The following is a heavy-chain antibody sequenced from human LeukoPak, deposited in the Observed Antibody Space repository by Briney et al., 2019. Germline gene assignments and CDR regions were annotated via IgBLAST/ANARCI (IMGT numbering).Heavy chain of an antibody. CDR3: ARGDMIVVVTPYDY. D-gene: IGHD3-22*01. CDR1: GYTFTGYY. J-gene: IGHJ4*02. V-gene: IGHV1-2*06. CDR2: INPNSGGT. Sequence: ASVKVSCKASGYTFTGYYMHWVRQAPGQGLEWMGRINPNSGGTNYAQKFQGRVTMTRDTSISTAYMDLSRLRSDDTAVYYCARGDMIVVVTPYDYWGQGTLVTVSS.